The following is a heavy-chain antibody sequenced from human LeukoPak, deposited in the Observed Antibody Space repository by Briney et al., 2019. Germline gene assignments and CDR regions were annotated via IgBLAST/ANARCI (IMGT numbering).Heavy chain of an antibody. V-gene: IGHV3-33*01. D-gene: IGHD3-22*01. CDR3: ARSYFDSSGYYYHDY. CDR2: IWYDGSNK. J-gene: IGHJ4*02. Sequence: TGGSLRLSCAASGFTFSSYGMHWVRQAPGKGLEWVAVIWYDGSNKYYADSVKGRFTISRDNSKNTLYLQMNSLRAEDTAVYYFARSYFDSSGYYYHDYWGQGTLVTVSS. CDR1: GFTFSSYG.